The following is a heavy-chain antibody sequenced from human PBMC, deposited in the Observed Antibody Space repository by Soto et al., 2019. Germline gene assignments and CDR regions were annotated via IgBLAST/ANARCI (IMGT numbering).Heavy chain of an antibody. CDR2: ISSSSSTI. Sequence: GGSLRLSCAASGFTFSSYSMNWVRQAPGKGLEWVSYISSSSSTIYYADSVKGRFTISRDNAKNSLYLQMNSLRDEDTAVYYCAREMYSSLYNWFDPWGQGTLVTVSS. J-gene: IGHJ5*02. V-gene: IGHV3-48*02. CDR1: GFTFSSYS. CDR3: AREMYSSLYNWFDP. D-gene: IGHD6-6*01.